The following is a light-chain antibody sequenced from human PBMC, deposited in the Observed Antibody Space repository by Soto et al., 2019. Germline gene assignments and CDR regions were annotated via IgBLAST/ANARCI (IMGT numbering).Light chain of an antibody. CDR3: TSWTTSTTMI. V-gene: IGLV2-14*03. Sequence: QSVLTQPASVSGSPGQSITISCTGTRSDIGAYNFVSWYQQHPGEVPKLILYDVNVRPSGVSNRFSGSKSGHTASLTTSGLQAEDEADYYCTSWTTSTTMIFGGGTKLTVL. J-gene: IGLJ2*01. CDR2: DVN. CDR1: RSDIGAYNF.